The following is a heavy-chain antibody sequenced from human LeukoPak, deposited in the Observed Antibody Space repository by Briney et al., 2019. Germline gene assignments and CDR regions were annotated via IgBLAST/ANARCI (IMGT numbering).Heavy chain of an antibody. J-gene: IGHJ4*02. CDR3: AKDGLGIIAFPFDY. CDR1: GLTFTSYI. D-gene: IGHD3-10*01. Sequence: GGSLRLSCSASGLTFTSYIMHWVHQAPGKGLEWVSSIRSNGHNMYYADSVKGRFTISRDNSKNTLYLQMNSLRAEDTAVYYCAKDGLGIIAFPFDYWGQGTLVTVSS. V-gene: IGHV3-21*04. CDR2: IRSNGHNM.